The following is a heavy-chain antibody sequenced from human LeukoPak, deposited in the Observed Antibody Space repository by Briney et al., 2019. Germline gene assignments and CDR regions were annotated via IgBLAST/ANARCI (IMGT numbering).Heavy chain of an antibody. V-gene: IGHV3-21*01. CDR3: ARTPDSSGYYPYYYGMDV. CDR2: ISSSSSYT. CDR1: GFTFSSYS. Sequence: PGGSLRLSCAASGFTFSSYSMNWVRQAPGKGLEWVSSISSSSSYTYYADSVKGRFTISRDNAKNSLYLQMNSLRAEDTAVYYCARTPDSSGYYPYYYGMDVWGQGTTVTVSS. J-gene: IGHJ6*02. D-gene: IGHD3-22*01.